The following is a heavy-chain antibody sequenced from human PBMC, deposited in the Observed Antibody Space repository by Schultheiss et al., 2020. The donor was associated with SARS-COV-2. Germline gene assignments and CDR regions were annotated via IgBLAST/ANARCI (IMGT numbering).Heavy chain of an antibody. CDR2: ISASTTYK. V-gene: IGHV3-21*01. D-gene: IGHD2-21*02. CDR1: GFTFSNYH. CDR3: ARGPSGAVTVGDY. Sequence: GGSLRLSCATSGFTFSNYHMDWVRQPPGKGLEWVSSISASTTYKEYADSVKGRFTISRDNAKNTLYLQVNSLRVEDTAVYYCARGPSGAVTVGDYWGQGTLVTVSS. J-gene: IGHJ4*02.